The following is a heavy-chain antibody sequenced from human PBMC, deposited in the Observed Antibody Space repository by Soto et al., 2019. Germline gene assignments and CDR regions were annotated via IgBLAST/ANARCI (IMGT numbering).Heavy chain of an antibody. CDR2: INPNSGGT. CDR3: ARYLLGGFDD. CDR1: GYTFTGYY. D-gene: IGHD3-16*01. J-gene: IGHJ4*02. V-gene: IGHV1-2*02. Sequence: QVQLVQSGAEVKKPGASVKVSCKASGYTFTGYYMHWVRQAPGQGLEWMGWINPNSGGTNYAQNFQGRVPMTRDTAVSTAYMELRRLRSDDTAVYYCARYLLGGFDDWGQGTLVTVSS.